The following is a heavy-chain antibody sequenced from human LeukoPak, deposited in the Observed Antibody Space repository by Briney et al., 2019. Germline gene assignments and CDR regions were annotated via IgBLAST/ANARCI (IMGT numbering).Heavy chain of an antibody. CDR3: AKFSYRGNDNNYLDFNY. J-gene: IGHJ4*02. D-gene: IGHD3-9*01. V-gene: IGHV3-23*01. CDR2: ISGSGGHT. CDR1: GFTFSSYE. Sequence: GGSLRLSRAASGFTFSSYEMNWVRQAPGKGPEWVSSISGSGGHTYFADSVKGRFTISRDNSKNTLDLQMNSLKVEDTSVYYCAKFSYRGNDNNYLDFNYWGQGTLVTVSS.